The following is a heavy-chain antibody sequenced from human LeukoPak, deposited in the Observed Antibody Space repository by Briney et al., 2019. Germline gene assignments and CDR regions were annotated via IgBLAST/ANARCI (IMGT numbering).Heavy chain of an antibody. J-gene: IGHJ5*02. V-gene: IGHV4-30-4*07. Sequence: PSETLSLTCAVSGGSISSGGYSWSWIRQPPGKGLEWIGYIYYSGSTYYNPSLKSRVTISVDTSKNQFSLKLSSVTAADMAVYYCARSLWFGELSNNWFDPWGQGTLVTVSS. D-gene: IGHD3-10*01. CDR1: GGSISSGGYS. CDR2: IYYSGST. CDR3: ARSLWFGELSNNWFDP.